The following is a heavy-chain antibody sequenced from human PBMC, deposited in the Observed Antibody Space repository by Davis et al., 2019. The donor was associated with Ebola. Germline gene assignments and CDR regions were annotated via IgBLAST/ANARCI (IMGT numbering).Heavy chain of an antibody. CDR3: VSAGWDH. CDR2: ISDDSSST. J-gene: IGHJ4*02. D-gene: IGHD2-15*01. CDR1: GFTLSNYN. V-gene: IGHV3-48*02. Sequence: PGGSLRLSCAVSGFTLSNYNMNWVRQTPGKGLEWVAHISDDSSSTYYADSVKGRFTISRDNAKNSLYLQLNTLRDEDTAVYFCVSAGWDHWGQGTLVTVSS.